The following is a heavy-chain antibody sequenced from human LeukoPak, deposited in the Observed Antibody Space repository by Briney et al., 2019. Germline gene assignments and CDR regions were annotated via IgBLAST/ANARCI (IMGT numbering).Heavy chain of an antibody. D-gene: IGHD3-16*01. Sequence: GGSLRLSCAASGFTFGNYWMHWVRQAPGKGLMWAARISYDGSSADHVDSVKGRFTISRDNAKNTLYLQMNSLRVEDTGVYYCARRRTIGDYDYWGQGTLVTVSS. J-gene: IGHJ4*02. V-gene: IGHV3-74*01. CDR2: ISYDGSSA. CDR3: ARRRTIGDYDY. CDR1: GFTFGNYW.